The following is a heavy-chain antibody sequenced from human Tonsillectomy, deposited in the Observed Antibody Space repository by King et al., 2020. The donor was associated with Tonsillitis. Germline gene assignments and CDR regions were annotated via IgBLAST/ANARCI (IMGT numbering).Heavy chain of an antibody. CDR2: IYYSGST. J-gene: IGHJ6*02. D-gene: IGHD2-2*01. Sequence: VQLQESGPGLVKPSETLFLTCTVSGGSISSYYWSWIRQPPGKGLEWIGYIYYSGSTNYNPSLKSRVTISVDTSKNQFSLKLSSVTAADTAVYYCARGPPSGWVVPAAAYYYYGMDVWGQGTTVTVSS. V-gene: IGHV4-59*01. CDR1: GGSISSYY. CDR3: ARGPPSGWVVPAAAYYYYGMDV.